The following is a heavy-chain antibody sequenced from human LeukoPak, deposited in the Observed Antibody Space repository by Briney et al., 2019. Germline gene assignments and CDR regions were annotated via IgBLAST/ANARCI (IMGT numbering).Heavy chain of an antibody. CDR3: ARDQWLVPRYFDY. V-gene: IGHV7-4-1*02. CDR2: INTNTGNP. J-gene: IGHJ4*02. CDR1: GYTFTIYA. Sequence: ASVKVSYKASGYTFTIYAMNWVRQAPGQGLEWMGWINTNTGNPTYAQGFTGRFVFSLDTSVSTAYLQISSLKAEDTAVYYCARDQWLVPRYFDYWGQGTLVTVSS. D-gene: IGHD6-19*01.